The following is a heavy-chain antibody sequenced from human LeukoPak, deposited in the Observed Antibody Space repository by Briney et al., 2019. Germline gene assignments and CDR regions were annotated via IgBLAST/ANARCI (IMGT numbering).Heavy chain of an antibody. CDR1: GDSIRSNSYY. Sequence: SETLSLTCTVSGDSIRSNSYYWGWIRQPPGKGLEWIGSIYYSGSTYYNPSLKSRVTISVDTSKNQFSLKLSSVTAADTAVYYCASDREGEPYYFDYWGQGTLVTVSS. J-gene: IGHJ4*02. V-gene: IGHV4-39*07. D-gene: IGHD3-16*01. CDR3: ASDREGEPYYFDY. CDR2: IYYSGST.